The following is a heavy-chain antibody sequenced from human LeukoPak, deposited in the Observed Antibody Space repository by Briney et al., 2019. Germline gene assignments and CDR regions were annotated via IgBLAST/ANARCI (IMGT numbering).Heavy chain of an antibody. CDR1: GYTFTSYA. J-gene: IGHJ6*03. CDR2: INTNTGNP. D-gene: IGHD3-3*01. CDR3: ARGGGTLLRFLEWLRGTGGYMDV. Sequence: ASVKVSCKASGYTFTSYAMNWVRQAPGQGLEWMGWINTNTGNPTYAQGFTGRFVFSLDTSVSTAYLQISSLKAEDTAVYYCARGGGTLLRFLEWLRGTGGYMDVWGKGNTVTVSS. V-gene: IGHV7-4-1*02.